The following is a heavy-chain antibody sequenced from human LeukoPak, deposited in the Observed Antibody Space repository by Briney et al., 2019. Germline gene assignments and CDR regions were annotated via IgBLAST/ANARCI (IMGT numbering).Heavy chain of an antibody. CDR3: ASSTYYYDSSGFPS. CDR1: GGSISSYY. J-gene: IGHJ5*02. D-gene: IGHD3-22*01. CDR2: IYTSGST. V-gene: IGHV4-4*07. Sequence: SETLSLTCTVSGGSISSYYWSWIRQPAGKGLEWIGRIYTSGSTNYNPSFKSRVTMSVDTSKNQFSLKLSSVTAADTAVYYCASSTYYYDSSGFPSWGQGTQVTVSS.